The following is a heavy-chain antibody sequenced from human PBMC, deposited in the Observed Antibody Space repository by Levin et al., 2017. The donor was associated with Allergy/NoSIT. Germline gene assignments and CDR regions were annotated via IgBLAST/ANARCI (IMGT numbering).Heavy chain of an antibody. D-gene: IGHD1-20*01. Sequence: GESLKISCAASGFTFSNYAMSWVRQAPGKGLEWVSGISGSGYSTYYADSVKGRFTISRDNSKNTMFLQMSSLRAEDTAVYYCAKDDNNWKKNWGQGTLVTVSS. V-gene: IGHV3-23*01. CDR2: ISGSGYST. CDR3: AKDDNNWKKN. CDR1: GFTFSNYA. J-gene: IGHJ4*02.